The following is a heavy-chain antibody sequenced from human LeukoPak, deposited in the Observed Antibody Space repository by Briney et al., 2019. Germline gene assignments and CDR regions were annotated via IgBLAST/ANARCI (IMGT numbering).Heavy chain of an antibody. J-gene: IGHJ5*02. D-gene: IGHD4-17*01. Sequence: GGSLRLSCAASGFTLSRYDMHWVRQAPGKGLERVAVISYDGSNKYYAVSVKGRFTISRDNSKNTLYLRMNSLRAEDTAVYYCARGLNYGDGWWFDPWGQRTLVTVSS. CDR3: ARGLNYGDGWWFDP. CDR1: GFTLSRYD. CDR2: ISYDGSNK. V-gene: IGHV3-30*04.